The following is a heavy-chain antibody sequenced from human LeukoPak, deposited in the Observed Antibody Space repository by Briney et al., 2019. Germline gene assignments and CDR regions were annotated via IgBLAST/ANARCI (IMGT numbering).Heavy chain of an antibody. D-gene: IGHD3-22*01. CDR3: AREWGLESSGYYYAY. CDR1: GGTFSRFT. V-gene: IGHV1-69*01. CDR2: ITPIFGTA. Sequence: SVKVSCKASGGTFSRFTISWVRQAPGQGFEWMGGITPIFGTANFAQKFQGRVSITADESTSTAFMELSGLRSEDTAVYYCAREWGLESSGYYYAYWGQGTLVTVSS. J-gene: IGHJ4*02.